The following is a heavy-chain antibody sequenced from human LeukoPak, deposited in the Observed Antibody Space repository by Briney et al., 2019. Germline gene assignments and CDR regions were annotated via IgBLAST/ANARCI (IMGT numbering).Heavy chain of an antibody. CDR1: GYTFTSYY. V-gene: IGHV1-46*01. J-gene: IGHJ4*02. Sequence: ASVKVSCKASGYTFTSYYMHWVRQAPGQGLEWMGVINPSGGSTTYAQNFQDRVTMTGDTSTSTVYMELSSLRSEDTAVYYCARVAYGDYFYVWGQGTLVTVTS. D-gene: IGHD3-10*01. CDR2: INPSGGST. CDR3: ARVAYGDYFYV.